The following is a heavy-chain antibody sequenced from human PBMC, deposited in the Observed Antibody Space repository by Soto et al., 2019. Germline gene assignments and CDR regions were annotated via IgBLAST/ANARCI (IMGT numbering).Heavy chain of an antibody. CDR2: ISGSGGST. CDR1: GFTFSSYA. D-gene: IGHD4-17*01. J-gene: IGHJ4*02. Sequence: GGSLRLSCAASGFTFSSYAMSWVRQAPGKGLEWVSAISGSGGSTYYADSVKGRFTISRDNSKNTLYLQMNSLRAEDTAVYYCARGGFQTTHYDYWGQGTLVTVSS. CDR3: ARGGFQTTHYDY. V-gene: IGHV3-23*01.